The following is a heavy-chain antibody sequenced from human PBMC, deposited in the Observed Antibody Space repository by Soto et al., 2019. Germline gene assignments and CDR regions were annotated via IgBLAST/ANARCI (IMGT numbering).Heavy chain of an antibody. V-gene: IGHV3-30-3*01. Sequence: QVQLVESGGGVVQPGRSLRLSCRASGFTFNSYAFHWVRQAPGKGLEWVAVIAHDGSNIYYADSVKGRFTISRDTSKNTLYLQMNSLKTEDTAVYSCSREHDMMKAFDLWGQGTKVTVSS. J-gene: IGHJ3*01. CDR3: SREHDMMKAFDL. CDR2: IAHDGSNI. CDR1: GFTFNSYA. D-gene: IGHD1-1*01.